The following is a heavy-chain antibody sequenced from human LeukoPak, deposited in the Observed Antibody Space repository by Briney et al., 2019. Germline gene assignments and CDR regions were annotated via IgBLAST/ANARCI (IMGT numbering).Heavy chain of an antibody. CDR1: GYSFTSYW. V-gene: IGHV5-51*01. CDR3: ARPPTTNCTNGVCYSSVYFQH. D-gene: IGHD2-8*01. CDR2: IYPGDSDT. Sequence: GESLKISCKGSGYSFTSYWIGWVRQMPGKGLEWMGIIYPGDSDTRYSPSFQGQVTISADKSISTAYLQWSSLKASDTAMYYCARPPTTNCTNGVCYSSVYFQHWGQGTLVTVSS. J-gene: IGHJ1*01.